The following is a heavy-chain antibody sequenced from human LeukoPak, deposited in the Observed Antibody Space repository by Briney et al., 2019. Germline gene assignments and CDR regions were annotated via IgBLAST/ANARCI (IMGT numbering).Heavy chain of an antibody. CDR3: ASIAGYCSSTSCYTPDY. J-gene: IGHJ4*02. Sequence: NHSGSTNYNPSLKSRVTISVDTSKNQFSLKLSSVTAADTAVYYCASIAGYCSSTSCYTPDYWGQGTLVTVSS. D-gene: IGHD2-2*02. CDR2: NHSGST. V-gene: IGHV4-34*01.